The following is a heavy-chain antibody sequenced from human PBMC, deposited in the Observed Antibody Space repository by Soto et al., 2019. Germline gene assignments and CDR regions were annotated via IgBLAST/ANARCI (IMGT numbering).Heavy chain of an antibody. CDR2: ISWNSGSI. D-gene: IGHD4-4*01. V-gene: IGHV3-9*01. CDR1: GFTFDDYA. J-gene: IGHJ4*02. CDR3: AKAPRALQELFDY. Sequence: EVQLVESGGGLVQPGRSLRLSCAASGFTFDDYAMHWVRQAPGKGLEWVSGISWNSGSIGYADSVKGRFTISRDNAKNSLYLQMNSLRAEDTALYYCAKAPRALQELFDYWGQGTLVTVSS.